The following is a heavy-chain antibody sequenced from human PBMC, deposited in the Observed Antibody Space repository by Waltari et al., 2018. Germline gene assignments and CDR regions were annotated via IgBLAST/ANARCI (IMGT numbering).Heavy chain of an antibody. CDR1: GFFFRNSW. CDR2: IRHIXSEK. D-gene: IGHD1-1*01. CDR3: AKDXGIGGGTTEFDX. V-gene: IGHV3-7*01. J-gene: IGHJ5*02. Sequence: EVXLVESGXGLVQPGGSXRLSCAPSGFFFRNSWMGWVRQAPGGGXEWVAXIRHIXSEKYXVESVKGRFTXSRDNAENTLYLQMNSLXAEDTAGYXCAKDXGIGGGTTEFDXWGQGTLVTVSS.